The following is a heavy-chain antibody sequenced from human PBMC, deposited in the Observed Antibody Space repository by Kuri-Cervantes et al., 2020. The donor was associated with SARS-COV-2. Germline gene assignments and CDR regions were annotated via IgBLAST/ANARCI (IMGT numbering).Heavy chain of an antibody. CDR2: ISYDGSNK. J-gene: IGHJ3*02. D-gene: IGHD3-16*02. CDR1: GFTFSSYA. V-gene: IGHV3-30*04. Sequence: GESLKISCAASGFTFSSYAMHWVRQAPGKGLEWVAVISYDGSNKYYADSVKGRFTISRDNSKNTLYLQMNSLRAEDTAVYYCAREDDYVWGSYRSVWGDAFDIWGQGTMVTVSS. CDR3: AREDDYVWGSYRSVWGDAFDI.